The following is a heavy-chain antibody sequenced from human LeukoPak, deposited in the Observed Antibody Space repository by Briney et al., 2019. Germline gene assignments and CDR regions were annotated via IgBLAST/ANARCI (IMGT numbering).Heavy chain of an antibody. CDR2: ISSNGGST. J-gene: IGHJ4*02. V-gene: IGHV3-64D*06. CDR3: VKLDY. Sequence: GGSLRLSCSASGFTFSSYAMHWVRQAPGKGLVYVSAISSNGGSTYYADSVKGRFTISRDNSKNTLYLQMSSLRAEDTAVYYCVKLDYWGQGTLVTVSS. CDR1: GFTFSSYA.